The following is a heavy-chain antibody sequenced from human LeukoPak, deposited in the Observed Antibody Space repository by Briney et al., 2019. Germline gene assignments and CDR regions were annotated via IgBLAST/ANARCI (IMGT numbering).Heavy chain of an antibody. CDR2: IYYSGST. CDR3: ASLSRDSSSGSTDY. J-gene: IGHJ4*02. Sequence: SETLSLTCTVSGGSISSSSYYWGWIRQPPGKGLEWIGSIYYSGSTYYNPSLKSRVTISVDTSKNQFSLKLSSVTAADTAVYYCASLSRDSSSGSTDYWGQGTLVTVSS. D-gene: IGHD6-6*01. V-gene: IGHV4-39*07. CDR1: GGSISSSSYY.